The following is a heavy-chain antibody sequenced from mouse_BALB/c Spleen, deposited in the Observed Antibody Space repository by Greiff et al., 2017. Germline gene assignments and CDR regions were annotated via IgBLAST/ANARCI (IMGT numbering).Heavy chain of an antibody. CDR1: GFSLTGYG. D-gene: IGHD1-1*01. CDR2: IWGDGST. V-gene: IGHV2-6-7*01. Sequence: GKLMESGPGLVAPSQSLSITCTVSGFSLTGYGVNWVRQPPGKGLEWLGMIWGDGSTDYNSALKSRLSISKDNSKSQVFLKMNSLQTDDTARYYCARGGYYGSSYGYFDVWGAGTTVTVSS. CDR3: ARGGYYGSSYGYFDV. J-gene: IGHJ1*01.